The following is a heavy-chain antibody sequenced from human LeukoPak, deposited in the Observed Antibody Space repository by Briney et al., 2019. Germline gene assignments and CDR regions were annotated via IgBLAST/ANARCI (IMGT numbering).Heavy chain of an antibody. CDR2: IKGDGSKK. J-gene: IGHJ3*01. V-gene: IGHV3-7*01. CDR1: GFTFSLYW. Sequence: GGSLRLSCATSGFTFSLYWMNWVRQAPGKGLEWVANIKGDGSKKYYVESVKGRFTISRDNAKNSVFLQMNTLRADDTAIYYCARAARDDFGDGHDAFDVWGQGTMVAVSS. D-gene: IGHD4-17*01. CDR3: ARAARDDFGDGHDAFDV.